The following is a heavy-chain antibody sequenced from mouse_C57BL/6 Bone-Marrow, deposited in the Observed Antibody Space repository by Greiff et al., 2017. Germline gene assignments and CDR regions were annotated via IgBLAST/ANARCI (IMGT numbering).Heavy chain of an antibody. V-gene: IGHV10-1*01. D-gene: IGHD2-4*01. CDR2: IRSKSNNYAT. Sequence: EVQRVESGGGLVQPKGSLKLSCAASGFSFNTYAMNWVRQAPGKGLEWVARIRSKSNNYATYYADSVKDRFTISRDDSESMLYLQMNNLKTEDTAMYYCVRHEGLRRFAYWGQGTLVTVSA. J-gene: IGHJ3*01. CDR1: GFSFNTYA. CDR3: VRHEGLRRFAY.